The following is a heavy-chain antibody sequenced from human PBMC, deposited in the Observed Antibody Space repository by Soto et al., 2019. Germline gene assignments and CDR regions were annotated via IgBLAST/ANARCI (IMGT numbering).Heavy chain of an antibody. CDR1: GYTFTSYW. D-gene: IGHD5-18*01. Sequence: GESLKISCRGSGYTFTSYWIAWVRQMPGKGLEWLGIIYPDDSDTRYSPSFQGRVTISADKSISTAYLQWSSLKASDTAMYYCARLSAAMAVYGMDVWGQGTTVTVSS. J-gene: IGHJ6*02. CDR2: IYPDDSDT. V-gene: IGHV5-51*01. CDR3: ARLSAAMAVYGMDV.